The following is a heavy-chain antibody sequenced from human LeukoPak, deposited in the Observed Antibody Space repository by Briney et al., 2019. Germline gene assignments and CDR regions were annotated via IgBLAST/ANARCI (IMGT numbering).Heavy chain of an antibody. D-gene: IGHD1-26*01. J-gene: IGHJ4*02. CDR3: AGEINLVGAINY. CDR1: GFTFNNYS. CDR2: ISSSSSYI. Sequence: GGSLRLSCAASGFTFNNYSMNWVRQAPGKGLEWVSSISSSSSYIYYADSVKGRFTISRDNAKNSLYLQMNSLGAEDTAVYYCAGEINLVGAINYWGQGTLVTVSS. V-gene: IGHV3-21*01.